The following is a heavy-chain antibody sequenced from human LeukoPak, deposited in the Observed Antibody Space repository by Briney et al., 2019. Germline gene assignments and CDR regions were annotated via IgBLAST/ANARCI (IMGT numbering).Heavy chain of an antibody. D-gene: IGHD2-15*01. CDR3: ARQRRYCSGGSCYSLSLDV. Sequence: GESLKISCKGSGYSFTSYWIGWVRQIPGKGLEWMGIIYPGDSDTRYSPSFQGQVTISADKSISTAYLQWSSLKASDTAMYYCARQRRYCSGGSCYSLSLDVWGQGTTVTVSS. V-gene: IGHV5-51*01. CDR1: GYSFTSYW. J-gene: IGHJ6*02. CDR2: IYPGDSDT.